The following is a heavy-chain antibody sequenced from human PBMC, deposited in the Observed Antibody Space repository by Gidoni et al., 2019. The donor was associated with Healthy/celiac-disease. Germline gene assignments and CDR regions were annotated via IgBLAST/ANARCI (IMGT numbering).Heavy chain of an antibody. Sequence: QQWNGYIYYSGSTYYNPSLKSRVTISVDTSKNQFSLKLSSVTAADTALYYCARDYGDYDRYFDLGGRGTLVTGSS. V-gene: IGHV4-30-4*01. CDR3: ARDYGDYDRYFDL. J-gene: IGHJ2*01. CDR2: IYYSGST. D-gene: IGHD4-17*01.